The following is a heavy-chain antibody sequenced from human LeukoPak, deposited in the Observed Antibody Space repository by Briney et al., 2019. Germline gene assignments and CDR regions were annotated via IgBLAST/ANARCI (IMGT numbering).Heavy chain of an antibody. CDR1: GFAFNTYE. J-gene: IGHJ4*02. CDR3: ARAHSGYYSQFDY. D-gene: IGHD3-22*01. Sequence: GGSLRLSCGASGFAFNTYEMNWVRQAPGKGLEWVSSISSSSSYIYYADSVKGRFTISRDNAKNSLYLQMNSLRAEDTAVYYCARAHSGYYSQFDYWGQGTLVTVSS. CDR2: ISSSSSYI. V-gene: IGHV3-21*01.